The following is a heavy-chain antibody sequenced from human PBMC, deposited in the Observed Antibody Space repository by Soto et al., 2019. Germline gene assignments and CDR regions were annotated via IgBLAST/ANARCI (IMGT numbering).Heavy chain of an antibody. D-gene: IGHD3-16*01. CDR2: ISYDGSKK. J-gene: IGHJ4*02. Sequence: QVQLVESGGGVVQPGRSLRLSCAASGFSFSNNGMHWVRQAPGKGLEWVAIISYDGSKKYYADSVKGRFTISRDNSKNTLYLQMNSLGVEDTAVYYCAKERVESGLGEIDYWGQGTLVTVSS. CDR1: GFSFSNNG. V-gene: IGHV3-30*18. CDR3: AKERVESGLGEIDY.